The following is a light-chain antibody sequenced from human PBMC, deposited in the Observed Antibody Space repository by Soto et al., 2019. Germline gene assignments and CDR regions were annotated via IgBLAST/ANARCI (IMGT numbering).Light chain of an antibody. CDR3: QQYNSYSYT. CDR2: KAS. V-gene: IGKV1-5*03. J-gene: IGKJ2*01. Sequence: DIQMTQSPSTLSASVGDRVTITCRASESVSSWLAWYQQKPGKAPKLLMYKASSLQSGVPSRFSGSGSGTEFTLTISSLQPDDFATYYCQQYNSYSYTFGQGTQLEIK. CDR1: ESVSSW.